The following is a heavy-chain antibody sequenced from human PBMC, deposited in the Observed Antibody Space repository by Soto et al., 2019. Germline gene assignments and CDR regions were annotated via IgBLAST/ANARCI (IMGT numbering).Heavy chain of an antibody. Sequence: PGGSLRLSCAASGFTFSGFAMSWVRQAPGKGLQWITVINGNGDKTYYLDSVKGRFTVSRDNSKNTVFLQMNSLRAEDTAVYFCAKGRLHSHTVGGASWGQGIVVPVSS. J-gene: IGHJ5*02. CDR3: AKGRLHSHTVGGAS. V-gene: IGHV3-23*01. D-gene: IGHD4-17*01. CDR2: INGNGDKT. CDR1: GFTFSGFA.